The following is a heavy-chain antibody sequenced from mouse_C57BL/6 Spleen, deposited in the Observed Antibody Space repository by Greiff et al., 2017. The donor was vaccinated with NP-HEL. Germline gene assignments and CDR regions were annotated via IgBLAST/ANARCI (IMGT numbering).Heavy chain of an antibody. CDR3: ARCPHYCGSSPLDY. CDR1: GYTFTSYW. J-gene: IGHJ2*01. CDR2: IDPSDSET. Sequence: QVQLQQPGAELVRPGSSVKLSCKASGYTFTSYWMHWVKQRPIQGLEWIGNIDPSDSETHYNQKFKDKATLTVDKSSSTAYMQLSSLTSEDSAVYYCARCPHYCGSSPLDYWGQGTTLTVSS. V-gene: IGHV1-52*01. D-gene: IGHD1-1*01.